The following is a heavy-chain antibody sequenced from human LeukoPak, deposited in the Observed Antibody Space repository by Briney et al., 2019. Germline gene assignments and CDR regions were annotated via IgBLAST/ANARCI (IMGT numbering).Heavy chain of an antibody. D-gene: IGHD1-26*01. CDR1: GFTFSSYA. CDR3: AGIVGATKKPGAFDI. V-gene: IGHV3-23*01. Sequence: GGSLRLSCAASGFTFSSYAMNWVRQAPGKGLEWISSISGSGDNTYYADSVKGRFTISRDNSKNTLYLQMNSLRAEDTAVYYCAGIVGATKKPGAFDIWGQGTMVTVSS. J-gene: IGHJ3*02. CDR2: ISGSGDNT.